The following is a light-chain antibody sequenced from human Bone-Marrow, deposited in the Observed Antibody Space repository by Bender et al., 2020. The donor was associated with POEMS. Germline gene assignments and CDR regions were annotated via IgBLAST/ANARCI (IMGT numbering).Light chain of an antibody. Sequence: QSALTQPASVSGSPGQSITISCTGTSSDVGSYNLVSWYQQHPGNAPKLMIYEVSNRPSGVSNRFSGSKSGNTASLTISGLQAEDEADYYCSSYTGSNTLNYVFGTGTKVTVL. CDR3: SSYTGSNTLNYV. CDR2: EVS. J-gene: IGLJ1*01. V-gene: IGLV2-14*02. CDR1: SSDVGSYNL.